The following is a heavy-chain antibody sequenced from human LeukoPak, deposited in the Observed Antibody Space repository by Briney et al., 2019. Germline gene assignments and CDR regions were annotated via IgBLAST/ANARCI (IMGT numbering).Heavy chain of an antibody. J-gene: IGHJ4*02. V-gene: IGHV3-7*01. CDR1: GFTFSDFW. CDR2: IKQDGSEK. D-gene: IGHD6-19*01. Sequence: QPGGSLRRSCAASGFTFSDFWMNWVRQAPGKGVEWGASIKQDGSEKYYVDSVKGRFSISRDNAKNSLHLQMNSLRAEDTAVYYCARDHTVDGLVFDYWGQGILVTVSS. CDR3: ARDHTVDGLVFDY.